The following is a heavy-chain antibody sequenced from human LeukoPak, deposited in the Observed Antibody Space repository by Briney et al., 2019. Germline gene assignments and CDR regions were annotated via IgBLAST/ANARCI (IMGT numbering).Heavy chain of an antibody. CDR3: AGETVPRGLGN. CDR1: GFTFSTYW. Sequence: PGGSLRLSCAASGFTFSTYWMHWVRQAPGKGLVWVSRIQTDGSNTDYADSVKGRFTISRDNAKSTLYLQTNSLRVEDTAVYYCAGETVPRGLGNWGQGTLVTVSS. V-gene: IGHV3-74*01. CDR2: IQTDGSNT. D-gene: IGHD2-2*01. J-gene: IGHJ4*02.